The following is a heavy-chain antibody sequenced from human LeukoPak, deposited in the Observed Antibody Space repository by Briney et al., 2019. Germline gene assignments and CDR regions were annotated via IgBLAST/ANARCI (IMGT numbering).Heavy chain of an antibody. J-gene: IGHJ4*02. CDR3: ARDMPSYDILTGYYKGGSFTFDY. V-gene: IGHV3-53*01. CDR2: IYSGGST. Sequence: AGGSLRLSCAASGFTFSSYGMHWVRQAPGKGLEWVSVIYSGGSTYYADSVKGRFTISRDNSKNTLYLQMNSLRAEDTAVYYCARDMPSYDILTGYYKGGSFTFDYWGQGTLVTVSS. D-gene: IGHD3-9*01. CDR1: GFTFSSYG.